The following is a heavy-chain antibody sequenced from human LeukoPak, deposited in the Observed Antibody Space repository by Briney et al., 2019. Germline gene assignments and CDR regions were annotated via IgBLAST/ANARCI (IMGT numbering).Heavy chain of an antibody. V-gene: IGHV3-21*01. Sequence: GGSLRLSCAASGFTFSSYSMNWVRQAPGKGLEWVSSISSSSSYIYYADSVKGRFTISRDNAKNSLYLQMNSLRAEDTAVYYCAKSIAVAGGFDYWGQGTLVTVSS. CDR1: GFTFSSYS. D-gene: IGHD6-19*01. J-gene: IGHJ4*02. CDR3: AKSIAVAGGFDY. CDR2: ISSSSSYI.